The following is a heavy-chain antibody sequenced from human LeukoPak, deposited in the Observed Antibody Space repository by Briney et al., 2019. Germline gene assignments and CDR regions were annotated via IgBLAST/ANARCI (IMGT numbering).Heavy chain of an antibody. J-gene: IGHJ6*02. V-gene: IGHV3-23*01. Sequence: EGSLRLSCAASGFTFSTYAMSWVRQAPGKGLEWVSSLSGSGGSTYYTDSVKGRFTISRDNSKNTLYLQMNSLRAEDTAVYYCAKGRPMDVWGQGTTVTVSS. CDR3: AKGRPMDV. CDR2: LSGSGGST. CDR1: GFTFSTYA.